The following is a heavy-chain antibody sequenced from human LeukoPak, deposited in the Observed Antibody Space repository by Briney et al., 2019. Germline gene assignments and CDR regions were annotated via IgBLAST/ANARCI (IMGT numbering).Heavy chain of an antibody. J-gene: IGHJ6*03. D-gene: IGHD4-17*01. V-gene: IGHV3-30*04. CDR2: ISYDGSNK. CDR3: AKGDYKRGAYYYYMDV. Sequence: QPGRSLRLSCAASGFTFSSYAMHWVRQAPGKGLEWVAVISYDGSNKYYADSVKGRFTISRDNSKNTLYLQMNSLRAEDTAVYYCAKGDYKRGAYYYYMDVWGKGTTVTVSS. CDR1: GFTFSSYA.